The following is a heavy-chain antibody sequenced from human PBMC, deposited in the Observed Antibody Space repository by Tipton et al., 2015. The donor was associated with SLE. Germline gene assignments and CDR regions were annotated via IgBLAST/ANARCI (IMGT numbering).Heavy chain of an antibody. D-gene: IGHD6-6*01. CDR1: GGSISSNTYY. J-gene: IGHJ4*02. CDR3: AAEYYSSSWIHPIDF. Sequence: TLSLTCIVSGGSISSNTYYWSWPRQPAGEGLEWIGHIYTSGSTNYNPSLTTRVTISVDMSKNQFSLKLTSVTAADTAVYYCAAEYYSSSWIHPIDFWGQGMLVTVSS. CDR2: IYTSGST. V-gene: IGHV4-61*09.